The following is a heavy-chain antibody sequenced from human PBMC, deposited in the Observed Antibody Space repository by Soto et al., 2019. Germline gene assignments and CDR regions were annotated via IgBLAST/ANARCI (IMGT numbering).Heavy chain of an antibody. J-gene: IGHJ4*02. D-gene: IGHD3-9*01. CDR1: GVSISSYY. CDR2: IYYSGST. CDR3: ARVIGYDILTGPPLFDY. Sequence: SETLSLTCTVSGVSISSYYWSWIRQPPGKGLEWIGYIYYSGSTNYNPSLKSRVTISVDTSKNQFSLKLSSVTAADTAVYYCARVIGYDILTGPPLFDYWGQGTLVTV. V-gene: IGHV4-59*01.